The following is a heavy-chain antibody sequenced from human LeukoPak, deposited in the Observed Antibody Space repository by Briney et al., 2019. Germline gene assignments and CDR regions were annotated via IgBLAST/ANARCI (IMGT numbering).Heavy chain of an antibody. CDR2: SRNKANGYST. CDR3: TGVRSGSGRYADY. V-gene: IGHV3-72*01. D-gene: IGHD6-19*01. Sequence: GGSLRLSCAASGLTYSEYYMDWVRQAPGKGLEWVGRSRNKANGYSTEYAASVKGRFTISRDDSGNSVYLQMNSLKSEDTAVYYCTGVRSGSGRYADYWGQGTLSPSPQ. J-gene: IGHJ4*02. CDR1: GLTYSEYY.